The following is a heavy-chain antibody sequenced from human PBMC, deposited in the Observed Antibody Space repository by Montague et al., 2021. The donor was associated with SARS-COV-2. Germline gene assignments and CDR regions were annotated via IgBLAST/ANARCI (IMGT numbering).Heavy chain of an antibody. CDR1: GFTSGNYQ. Sequence: SLRLSCAASGFTSGNYQMTWVRQAPGRGLQWVAYINQGKTAKTYVDSVKGRFTISRDNAKNSLILQMNSLEDEATAVYYCARCPRGTGTCWLDYWGQGTLVTVSS. J-gene: IGHJ4*02. CDR2: INQGKTAK. D-gene: IGHD1-7*01. CDR3: ARCPRGTGTCWLDY. V-gene: IGHV3-7*01.